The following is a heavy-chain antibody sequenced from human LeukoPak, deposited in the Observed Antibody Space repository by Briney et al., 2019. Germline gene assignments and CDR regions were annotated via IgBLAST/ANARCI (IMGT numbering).Heavy chain of an antibody. CDR3: ARRGYYYDSSEYDWFDP. Sequence: GASVKVSCKASGYTFTSYYMHWVRQAPGQGLEWMGIINPSGGSTTYAQKFQGRVTMTRDTYTSTVYMELSSLRSEDTAVYYCARRGYYYDSSEYDWFDPWGQGTLVTVSS. D-gene: IGHD3-22*01. V-gene: IGHV1-46*01. CDR1: GYTFTSYY. J-gene: IGHJ5*02. CDR2: INPSGGST.